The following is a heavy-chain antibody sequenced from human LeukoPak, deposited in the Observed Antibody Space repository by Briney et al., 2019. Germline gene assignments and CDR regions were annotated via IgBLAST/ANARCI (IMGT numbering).Heavy chain of an antibody. D-gene: IGHD5-12*01. CDR2: IKQDGSEK. V-gene: IGHV3-7*01. J-gene: IGHJ4*02. Sequence: GGSLRLSCAASGVSISSYLMSWVRQPPGKGLEWMANIKQDGSEKYYVDSVKGRFTISRDDATTSLYLQMNSLRAEDTAVYSCARGSQKSIVDIVATINDSWGQGTLVTVSS. CDR3: ARGSQKSIVDIVATINDS. CDR1: GVSISSYL.